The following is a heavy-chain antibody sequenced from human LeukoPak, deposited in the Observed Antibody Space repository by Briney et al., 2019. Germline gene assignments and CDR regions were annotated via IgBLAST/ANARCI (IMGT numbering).Heavy chain of an antibody. CDR2: IKQDGSEK. J-gene: IGHJ5*02. V-gene: IGHV3-7*04. Sequence: PGGSLRLSCAASGFAFSSYWMSWVRQAPGKGLKWVASIKQDGSEKYYVDSVKGRFTISRDNAKNSLYLQMNSLRAEDTAVYYCARGHSSSPNWFDPWGQGTLVTVSS. D-gene: IGHD6-13*01. CDR1: GFAFSSYW. CDR3: ARGHSSSPNWFDP.